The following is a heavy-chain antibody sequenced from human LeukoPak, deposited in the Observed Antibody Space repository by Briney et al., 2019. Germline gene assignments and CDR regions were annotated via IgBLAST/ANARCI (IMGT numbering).Heavy chain of an antibody. D-gene: IGHD2-2*01. CDR2: ISSSGSTI. CDR3: ARDIVVVPAAIGQDAFDI. V-gene: IGHV3-48*03. Sequence: GGSLRLSXAASGFTFSSYEMNWVRQAPGKGLEWVSYISSSGSTIYYADSVKGRFTISRDNAKNSLYLQMNSLRAEDTAVYYCARDIVVVPAAIGQDAFDIWGQGTMVTVSS. CDR1: GFTFSSYE. J-gene: IGHJ3*02.